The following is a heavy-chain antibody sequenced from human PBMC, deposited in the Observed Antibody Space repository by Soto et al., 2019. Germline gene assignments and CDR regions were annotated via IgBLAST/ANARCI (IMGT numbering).Heavy chain of an antibody. J-gene: IGHJ4*02. D-gene: IGHD3-22*01. CDR3: ARGSYYYDSSGYSLLDY. V-gene: IGHV4-59*01. CDR1: GGSISSYY. Sequence: PSETLSLTCTVSGGSISSYYWSWIRQPPGKGLEWIGYIYYSGSTNYNPSLKSRVTISVDTSKNQFSLKLSSVTAADTAVYYCARGSYYYDSSGYSLLDYWGQGTLVTVSS. CDR2: IYYSGST.